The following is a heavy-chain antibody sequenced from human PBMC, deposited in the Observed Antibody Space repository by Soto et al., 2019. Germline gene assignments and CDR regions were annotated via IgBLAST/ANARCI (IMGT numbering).Heavy chain of an antibody. V-gene: IGHV3-23*01. CDR3: AKDLNSEYVDY. CDR1: RFTVSGYA. D-gene: IGHD6-6*01. J-gene: IGHJ4*02. CDR2: ISGSGGST. Sequence: HGGSLRHTCAASRFTVSGYAMSMVRQAPGKGLEWVSAISGSGGSTYYADSVKGRSTISRDNSKNTLHLQMNSLRAEDTAVYYCAKDLNSEYVDYWGQRTLVTVS.